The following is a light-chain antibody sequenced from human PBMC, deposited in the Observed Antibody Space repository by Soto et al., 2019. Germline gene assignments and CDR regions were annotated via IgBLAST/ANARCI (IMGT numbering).Light chain of an antibody. CDR1: QSVGSN. CDR2: DAS. J-gene: IGKJ1*01. V-gene: IGKV3-11*01. CDR3: QQLTDWPPQWK. Sequence: ERVMTQSPGSLSVSPGERATLSWSASQSVGSNLAWYQQKPGQAPRLLIYDASSRATGIPARFSGSGSGTDFTLTISSLEPEDFAVYYCQQLTDWPPQWKFGQGTKVDIK.